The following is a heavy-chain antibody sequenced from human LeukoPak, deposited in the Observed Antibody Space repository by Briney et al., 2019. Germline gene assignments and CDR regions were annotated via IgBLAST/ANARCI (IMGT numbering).Heavy chain of an antibody. CDR2: IYYSGST. CDR1: GGSISSGGYY. J-gene: IGHJ6*02. CDR3: ARDKYYYYYGMDV. Sequence: TSETLSLTCTVSGGSISSGGYYWSWIRQHPGKGLEWIGYIYYSGSTYYNPSLKSRVTISVDTSKNQFSLKLSSVTAADTAVYYCARDKYYYYYGMDVWGQGTTVTVSS. V-gene: IGHV4-31*03.